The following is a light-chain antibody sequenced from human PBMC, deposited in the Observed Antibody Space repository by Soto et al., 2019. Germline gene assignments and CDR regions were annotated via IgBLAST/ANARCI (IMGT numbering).Light chain of an antibody. J-gene: IGLJ3*02. V-gene: IGLV2-11*01. CDR2: DVS. CDR1: SSDVGGYNY. CDR3: CSYAGSYTV. Sequence: QSALTQPRSVSGSPGQSVTISCTGTSSDVGGYNYVSWYQQHPGKAPKLMIYDVSKRPSGVPDRFSGSKSGNTASLTISGLQADVEADYYCCSYAGSYTVFGGGTKLTVL.